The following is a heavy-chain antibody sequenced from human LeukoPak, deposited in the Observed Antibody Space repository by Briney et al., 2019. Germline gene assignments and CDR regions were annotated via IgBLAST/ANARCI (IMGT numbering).Heavy chain of an antibody. CDR1: GFTFSSYA. Sequence: PGGSLRLSCAASGFTFSSYAMHWVRQAPGKGLEWVAVISYDGSNKYYADSVKGRFTISRDNSKNTLCLQMNSLRAEDTAVYYCAKDRYYGSGYRIMGAFDIWGQETMVTVSS. CDR3: AKDRYYGSGYRIMGAFDI. V-gene: IGHV3-30-3*01. D-gene: IGHD3-10*01. CDR2: ISYDGSNK. J-gene: IGHJ3*02.